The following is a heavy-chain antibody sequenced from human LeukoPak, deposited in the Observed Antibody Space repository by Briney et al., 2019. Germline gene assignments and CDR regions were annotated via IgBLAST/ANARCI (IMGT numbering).Heavy chain of an antibody. J-gene: IGHJ4*02. CDR2: INPNSGGT. CDR1: GYTFTGYY. V-gene: IGHV1-2*02. Sequence: ASVKVSCKTSGYTFTGYYMHWVRQAPGQGLEWMGWINPNSGGTNYAQKFQGRVTMTRDTSISTGYMELSRLTSDDTAVYYCARETGQFEHDSWGQGTLVTVSS. CDR3: ARETGQFEHDS. D-gene: IGHD5-24*01.